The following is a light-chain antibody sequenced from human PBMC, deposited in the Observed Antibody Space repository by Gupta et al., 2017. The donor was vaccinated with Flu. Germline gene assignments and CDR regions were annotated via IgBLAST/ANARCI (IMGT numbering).Light chain of an antibody. J-gene: IGKJ3*01. CDR1: QSVNSN. CDR2: DAT. CDR3: QQYKDWPPYT. Sequence: ETVMTQSPATLSVSPGERATLSCRASQSVNSNLAWYQQKPGQAPRLLIYDATARATGVPGRFSGSGYGTEFTLTISTRQSEDFAVYYCQQYKDWPPYTFGHGTKVEIK. V-gene: IGKV3-15*01.